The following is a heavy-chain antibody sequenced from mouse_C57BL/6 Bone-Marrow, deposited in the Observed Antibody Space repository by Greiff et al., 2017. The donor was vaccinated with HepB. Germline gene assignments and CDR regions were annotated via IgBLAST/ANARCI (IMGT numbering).Heavy chain of an antibody. Sequence: EVQLQQSGAELVRPGASVKLSCTASGFNIKDDYMHWVKQRPEQGLEWIGWIDPENGDTKYASKFQGKATITADTSSNTAYLQLSSLTSEDTAVYYCTTTGVAPSYWYFDVWGTGTTVTVSS. J-gene: IGHJ1*03. D-gene: IGHD1-1*01. V-gene: IGHV14-4*01. CDR2: IDPENGDT. CDR1: GFNIKDDY. CDR3: TTTGVAPSYWYFDV.